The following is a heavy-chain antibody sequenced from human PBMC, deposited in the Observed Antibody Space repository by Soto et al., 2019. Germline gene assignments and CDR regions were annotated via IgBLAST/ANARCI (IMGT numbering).Heavy chain of an antibody. D-gene: IGHD3-9*01. J-gene: IGHJ4*02. CDR2: IYYSGST. V-gene: IGHV4-59*01. CDR3: ARGDWLVTETDY. Sequence: SETLSLTCTVSGGSISNSYWSWIRQPPGKGLEWIGYIYYSGSTIYNPSLESRVTISVDTSKNQFSLKLTSVTAADTAVYYCARGDWLVTETDYWGQGTLVTVSS. CDR1: GGSISNSY.